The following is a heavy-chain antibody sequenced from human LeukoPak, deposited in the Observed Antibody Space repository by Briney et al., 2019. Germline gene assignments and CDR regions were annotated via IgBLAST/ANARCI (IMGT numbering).Heavy chain of an antibody. Sequence: SETLSLTCTVSGGSISSSSYYWGWIRQPPGKGLEWIGSIYYSGSTYYNPSLKSRVTISVDTSKNQFSLKLSSVTAADTAVYYCARAIRSSGYWRVYYFDYWGQGTLVTVSS. CDR1: GGSISSSSYY. J-gene: IGHJ4*02. V-gene: IGHV4-39*07. CDR2: IYYSGST. CDR3: ARAIRSSGYWRVYYFDY. D-gene: IGHD3-22*01.